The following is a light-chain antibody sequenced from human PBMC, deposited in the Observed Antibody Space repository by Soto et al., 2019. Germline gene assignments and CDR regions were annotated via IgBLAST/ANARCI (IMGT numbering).Light chain of an antibody. V-gene: IGLV2-14*03. J-gene: IGLJ1*01. CDR1: ISDVGSYNY. CDR3: GSYTTSSNYV. CDR2: DVS. Sequence: QSVLTQPASVSGSPGQSITISCTGTISDVGSYNYVSWYQQYPGKAPKLMICDVSTRPSGVSDRFSGSKSGNTASLTISGLRAEDEADYYCGSYTTSSNYVFGTGTKVTVL.